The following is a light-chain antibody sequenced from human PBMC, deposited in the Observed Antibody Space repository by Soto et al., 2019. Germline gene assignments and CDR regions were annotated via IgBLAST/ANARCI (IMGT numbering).Light chain of an antibody. V-gene: IGLV2-14*02. CDR3: SSYTSSSTHYV. CDR2: AGS. CDR1: SSDIGSYNL. J-gene: IGLJ1*01. Sequence: QSVLTQPASVSGSPGQSITISCTGTSSDIGSYNLVSWYQHHPGKAPKLIIYAGSKRPSGVSNRFSGSKSGYTASLTISGLQAEDEADYYCSSYTSSSTHYVFGTGTKVTVL.